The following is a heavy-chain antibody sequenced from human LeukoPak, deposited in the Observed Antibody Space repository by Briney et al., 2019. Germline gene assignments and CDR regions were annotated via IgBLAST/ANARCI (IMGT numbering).Heavy chain of an antibody. D-gene: IGHD6-13*01. V-gene: IGHV3-23*01. CDR2: TSGSGDST. J-gene: IGHJ4*02. CDR3: ARDALEVAAAGHTYYFDY. CDR1: GFTFSKFV. Sequence: GGSLRLSCAASGFTFSKFVMSWVRQVPGKGLEWVSETSGSGDSTYYADSVKGRFTISRDNSKNTLYLQMNSLRAEDTAVYYCARDALEVAAAGHTYYFDYWGQGTLITVSS.